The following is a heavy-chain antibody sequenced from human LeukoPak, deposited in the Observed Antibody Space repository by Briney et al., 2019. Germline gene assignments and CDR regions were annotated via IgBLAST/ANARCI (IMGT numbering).Heavy chain of an antibody. V-gene: IGHV3-11*01. CDR2: ISSSGSTI. CDR1: GFTFSDYY. Sequence: GGSLRLSCATSGFTFSDYYMSWIRQAPGKGLEWVSYISSSGSTIYYADSVKGRITISRDNAKNTLYLQMNSLRAEDTAVYYCARTYSSSWYPNWFGPWGQGTLVTVSS. CDR3: ARTYSSSWYPNWFGP. J-gene: IGHJ5*02. D-gene: IGHD6-13*01.